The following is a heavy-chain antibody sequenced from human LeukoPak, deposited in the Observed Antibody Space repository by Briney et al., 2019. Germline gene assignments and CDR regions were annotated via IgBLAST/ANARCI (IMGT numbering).Heavy chain of an antibody. D-gene: IGHD3-22*01. CDR2: INPSGGST. CDR3: ARDFLAHYYDSSGYSLPVGY. J-gene: IGHJ4*02. CDR1: GYTFTSYY. Sequence: ASVKVSCKASGYTFTSYYMHWVRQAPGQGLEWMGIINPSGGSTSYAQKFQGRVTMTRDTSTSTAYMELRSLRSDDTAVYYCARDFLAHYYDSSGYSLPVGYWGRGTLVTVSS. V-gene: IGHV1-46*01.